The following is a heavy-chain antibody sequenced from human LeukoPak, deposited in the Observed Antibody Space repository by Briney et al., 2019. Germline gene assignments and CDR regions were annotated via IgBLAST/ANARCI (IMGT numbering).Heavy chain of an antibody. J-gene: IGHJ4*02. D-gene: IGHD6-6*01. CDR3: ARAVYSSSPELFDY. CDR2: MIPNSGNT. Sequence: ASVKVSCKASGYTFTSYDIKWVRQATGQGLEWMGWMIPNSGNTGYAQKYQRRVTMTRNNSISTAYMELSSLRSEDTAVYYCARAVYSSSPELFDYWGQGTLVTVSS. V-gene: IGHV1-8*01. CDR1: GYTFTSYD.